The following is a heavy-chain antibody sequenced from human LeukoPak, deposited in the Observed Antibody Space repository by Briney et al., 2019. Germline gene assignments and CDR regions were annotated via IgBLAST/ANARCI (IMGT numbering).Heavy chain of an antibody. J-gene: IGHJ5*02. CDR1: GYSISSGYY. CDR2: IYHSGST. V-gene: IGHV4-38-2*01. CDR3: ARQLGYCSSTSCLLYWFDP. Sequence: SETLSLTCAVSGYSISSGYYWGWIRPPPGKGLEWIGRIYHSGSTYYNPSLKSRVTISEDTAKNQLSMKLNAVTAADTAVYYCARQLGYCSSTSCLLYWFDPWGQGTLVTVPS. D-gene: IGHD2-2*01.